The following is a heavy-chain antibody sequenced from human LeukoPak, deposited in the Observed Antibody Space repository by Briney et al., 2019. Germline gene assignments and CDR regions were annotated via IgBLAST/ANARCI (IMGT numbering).Heavy chain of an antibody. CDR2: ISAYNGNT. CDR3: ARDGGSYYYDSSGYYGY. D-gene: IGHD3-22*01. CDR1: GYTFTSYG. V-gene: IGHV1-18*01. Sequence: ASVKVSCKASGYTFTSYGISWVRQAPGQGLEWMGWISAYNGNTNYAQKLQGRVTMTTDTSTSTAYMELRSLRSDDTAVYYCARDGGSYYYDSSGYYGYWGQGALVTVSS. J-gene: IGHJ4*02.